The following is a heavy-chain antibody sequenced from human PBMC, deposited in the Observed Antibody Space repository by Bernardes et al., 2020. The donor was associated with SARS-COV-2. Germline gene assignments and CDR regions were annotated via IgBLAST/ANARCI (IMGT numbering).Heavy chain of an antibody. CDR2: ISDDGSSK. D-gene: IGHD3-10*01. J-gene: IGHJ6*02. CDR3: AKDRERGFGESYGMDV. CDR1: GLTFSRSG. V-gene: IGHV3-30*18. Sequence: GGSLRLSCAASGLTFSRSGMHWVRQAPGKGLEWVTLISDDGSSKTYADSVKGRFTISRDNSKNTLYLQMNSLTPEDTAVYYCAKDRERGFGESYGMDVWGQGTTVIVSS.